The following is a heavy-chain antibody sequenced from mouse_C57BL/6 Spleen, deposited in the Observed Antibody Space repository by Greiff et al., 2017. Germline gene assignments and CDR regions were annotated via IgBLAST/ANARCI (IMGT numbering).Heavy chain of an antibody. V-gene: IGHV1-9*01. CDR1: GYTFTGYW. Sequence: QVQLQQSGAELMKPGASVKLSCKATGYTFTGYWIEWVKQRPGHGLEWIGEILPGSGSTNYNEKFKGKATFTADTSSNPADMQLSSLTTEDSAIYYCASYDGEDWYGFDYWGQGTSVTVSS. CDR3: ASYDGEDWYGFDY. J-gene: IGHJ4*01. D-gene: IGHD2-10*02. CDR2: ILPGSGST.